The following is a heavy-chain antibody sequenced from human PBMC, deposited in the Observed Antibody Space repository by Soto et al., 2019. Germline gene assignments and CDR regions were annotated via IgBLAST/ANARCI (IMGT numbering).Heavy chain of an antibody. D-gene: IGHD3-3*01. Sequence: QVQLQESGPGLVKPSETLSLTCTVSGGSISSYYWSWIRQPPGKGLEWIGYIYYSGSTNYNPSLKSRVTISVDTSKNQFSLKLSSVTAADTAVYYCARAPYYDFWSGSRPPGGMDVWGQGTTVTVSS. V-gene: IGHV4-59*01. CDR2: IYYSGST. J-gene: IGHJ6*02. CDR3: ARAPYYDFWSGSRPPGGMDV. CDR1: GGSISSYY.